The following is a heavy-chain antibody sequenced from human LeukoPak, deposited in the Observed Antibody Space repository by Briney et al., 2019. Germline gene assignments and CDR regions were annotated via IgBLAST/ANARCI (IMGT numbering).Heavy chain of an antibody. V-gene: IGHV3-30*18. CDR1: GFTFSSYG. J-gene: IGHJ3*02. Sequence: PGRSLRLSCAASGFTFSSYGMHWVHQAPGKGLEWVAVISYDGSNKYYADSVKGRFTISRDNSKNTLYLQMNSLRAEDTAVYYCAKDSGQWLPHDAFDIWGQGTMVTVSS. D-gene: IGHD6-19*01. CDR3: AKDSGQWLPHDAFDI. CDR2: ISYDGSNK.